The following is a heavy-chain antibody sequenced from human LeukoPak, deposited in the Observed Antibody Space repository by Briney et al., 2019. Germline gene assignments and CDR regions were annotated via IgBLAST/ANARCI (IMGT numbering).Heavy chain of an antibody. CDR2: ISGTGGRT. J-gene: IGHJ4*02. CDR1: GFTFSTYA. CDR3: ARDVPYYYDSSGYYSPFDC. D-gene: IGHD3-22*01. V-gene: IGHV3-23*01. Sequence: GGSLRLSCAASGFTFSTYAMTWVRQAPGKGLEWVSDISGTGGRTYYVDSVKGRFTISRDNSKNTVDLLMNSLRAEDTAIYYCARDVPYYYDSSGYYSPFDCWGQGTLVTVSS.